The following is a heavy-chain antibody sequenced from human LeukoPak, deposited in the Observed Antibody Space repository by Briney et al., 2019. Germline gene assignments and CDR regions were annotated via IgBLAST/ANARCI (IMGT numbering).Heavy chain of an antibody. CDR3: ATVLHTSMTTWAAFDT. CDR2: LSASGGGT. D-gene: IGHD5-18*01. CDR1: GLTFSNFA. V-gene: IGHV3-23*01. J-gene: IGHJ3*02. Sequence: GGSLRLSCAASGLTFSNFAMTWVRQTPGKGLEWVSALSASGGGTFYAPSVKGRFTISRDNSKNTVSLQMNSLRAEDTALYYCATVLHTSMTTWAAFDTRGQGTMVTVSS.